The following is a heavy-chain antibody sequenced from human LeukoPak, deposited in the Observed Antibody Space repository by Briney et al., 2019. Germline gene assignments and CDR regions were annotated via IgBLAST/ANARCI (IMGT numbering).Heavy chain of an antibody. D-gene: IGHD5-18*01. Sequence: GGSLRLSCAASGITFSSYAMHWVRQAPGKGLEWVSVISDSGGWTYYADSVEGRFTISRDNSKNTLYLLMSSLRAEDTAVYYCARVDTAMVIFDYWGQGTLVTVSS. CDR3: ARVDTAMVIFDY. CDR2: ISDSGGWT. J-gene: IGHJ4*02. V-gene: IGHV3-23*01. CDR1: GITFSSYA.